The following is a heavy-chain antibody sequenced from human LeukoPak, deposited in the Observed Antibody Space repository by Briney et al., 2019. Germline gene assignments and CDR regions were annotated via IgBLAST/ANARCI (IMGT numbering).Heavy chain of an antibody. J-gene: IGHJ4*02. CDR3: ARGYSSGFDY. V-gene: IGHV1-46*01. D-gene: IGHD6-19*01. CDR1: GYTFTSYY. CDR2: IIPSGGST. Sequence: ASVKVSCKTSGYTFTSYYVHWVRQAPGQGLEWMGIIIPSGGSTNYAQKFQGRVTMTRDTSTSTVYRELSSLRSEDTAVYYCARGYSSGFDYWGQGTLVTVSS.